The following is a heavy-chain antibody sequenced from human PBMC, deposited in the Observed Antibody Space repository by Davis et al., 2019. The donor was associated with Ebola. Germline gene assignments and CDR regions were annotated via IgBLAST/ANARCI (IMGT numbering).Heavy chain of an antibody. CDR1: GYTFTSYD. CDR3: ASGDYGDYVTYNYFEY. CDR2: MDPDSGKT. Sequence: ASVKVSCKASGYTFTSYDITWVRQATGQGLEWMGWMDPDSGKTGYAQSFQGRVTMTTDTSTGTAYMELRSLRFDDTAVYYCASGDYGDYVTYNYFEYWGQGTLVTVSS. D-gene: IGHD4-17*01. J-gene: IGHJ4*02. V-gene: IGHV1-8*01.